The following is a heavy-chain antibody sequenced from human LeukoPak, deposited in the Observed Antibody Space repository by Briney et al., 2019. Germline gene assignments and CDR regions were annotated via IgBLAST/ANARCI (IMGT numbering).Heavy chain of an antibody. CDR2: IFGGGST. CDR1: EFTVSSNY. D-gene: IGHD3-3*01. CDR3: AKVRTYYDLCYN. V-gene: IGHV3-53*01. Sequence: GGSLRLSCAASEFTVSSNYMSWVRQAPGKGLEWVSVIFGGGSTYYADSVKGRFTISRDNSKNTLYFQMSSLRAEDTAIYYCAKVRTYYDLCYNWGQGTLVTVSS. J-gene: IGHJ4*02.